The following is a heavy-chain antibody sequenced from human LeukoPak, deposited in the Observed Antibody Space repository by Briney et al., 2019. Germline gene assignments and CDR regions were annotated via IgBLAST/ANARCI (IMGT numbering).Heavy chain of an antibody. CDR2: IYYSGSI. V-gene: IGHV4-59*08. CDR1: GGSISSYY. Sequence: SETLSLTCTVSGGSISSYYWSWIRQPPGKGLEWIGYIYYSGSINYNPSLKSRVTISVDTSKNQFSLKLSSVTAADTAVYYCARLGYRGTTSDYWGQGTLVTVSS. D-gene: IGHD5-18*01. CDR3: ARLGYRGTTSDY. J-gene: IGHJ4*02.